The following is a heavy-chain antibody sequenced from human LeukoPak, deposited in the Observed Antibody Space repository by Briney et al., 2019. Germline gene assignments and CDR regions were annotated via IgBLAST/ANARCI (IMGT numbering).Heavy chain of an antibody. CDR3: ARGRRFITIFGVAPYAFDI. V-gene: IGHV1-69*05. Sequence: ASVKVSCKASGGTFSSYAISWVRQAPGQGLEWMGGIIPIFGTANYAQKFQGRVTITTDESTSTAYMELSSLRSEDTAVYYCARGRRFITIFGVAPYAFDIWGQGTMVTVSS. CDR1: GGTFSSYA. J-gene: IGHJ3*02. D-gene: IGHD3-3*01. CDR2: IIPIFGTA.